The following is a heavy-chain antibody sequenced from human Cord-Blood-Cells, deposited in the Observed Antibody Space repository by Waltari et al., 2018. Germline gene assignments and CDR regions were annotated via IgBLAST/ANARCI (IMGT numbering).Heavy chain of an antibody. J-gene: IGHJ4*02. Sequence: QVQLVQSGAEVKKPGSSVKVSCKASGGTFSSYAISWVRPAPGQGLEWMGRIIPILGIANYAQKFQGRVTITADKSTSTAYMELSSLRSEDTAVYYCARTTQREVADTYDYWGQGTLVTVSS. CDR2: IIPILGIA. D-gene: IGHD6-19*01. CDR3: ARTTQREVADTYDY. V-gene: IGHV1-69*09. CDR1: GGTFSSYA.